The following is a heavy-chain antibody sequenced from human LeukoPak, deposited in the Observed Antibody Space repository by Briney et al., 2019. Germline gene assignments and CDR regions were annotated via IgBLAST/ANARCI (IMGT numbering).Heavy chain of an antibody. V-gene: IGHV3-15*01. Sequence: GGSLRLSCAASGFTFSNAWMSWVRQAPGKGLEWVGRIKSKTDGGTTDYAAPVKGRFTISRDDSKNTLYLQMNSLKTEDTAVYYCTTHNAVAGIGRKAFDIWGQGTMVTVSS. CDR3: TTHNAVAGIGRKAFDI. CDR1: GFTFSNAW. J-gene: IGHJ3*02. CDR2: IKSKTDGGTT. D-gene: IGHD6-19*01.